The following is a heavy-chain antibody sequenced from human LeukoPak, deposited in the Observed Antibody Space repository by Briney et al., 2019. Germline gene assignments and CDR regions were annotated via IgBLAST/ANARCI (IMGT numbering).Heavy chain of an antibody. J-gene: IGHJ5*02. CDR2: IHYSGDT. V-gene: IGHV4-59*08. D-gene: IGHD6-13*01. Sequence: SETLSLTCTVSGVSISYYYWSWIRQPPGKGLEWIGYIHYSGDTIYNPSLKSRVTISVDPSKNQFSLKLRSVTPADTAVYFCARRLAATVAWFDPWGQGTLVTVSS. CDR3: ARRLAATVAWFDP. CDR1: GVSISYYY.